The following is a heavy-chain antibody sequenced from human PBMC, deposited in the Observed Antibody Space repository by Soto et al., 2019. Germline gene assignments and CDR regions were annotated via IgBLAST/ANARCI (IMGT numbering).Heavy chain of an antibody. V-gene: IGHV3-23*01. Sequence: EVQLLESGGGLVQPGGSLRLSCAASGFTFRSYAMSWVRQAPGKGLEWVSTISGSGGSTYYADSVKGRFTISRDNSKNTLYLQMDSLRADDTAVYYCPAGIYSYGMDVWGQGTTVTVSS. CDR2: ISGSGGST. J-gene: IGHJ6*02. CDR1: GFTFRSYA. CDR3: PAGIYSYGMDV. D-gene: IGHD6-13*01.